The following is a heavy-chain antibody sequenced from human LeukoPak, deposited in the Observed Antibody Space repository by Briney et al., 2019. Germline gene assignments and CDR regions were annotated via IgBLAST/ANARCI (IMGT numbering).Heavy chain of an antibody. CDR1: GFTFDDYA. V-gene: IGHV3-43D*03. J-gene: IGHJ4*02. Sequence: GGSLRLSCAASGFTFDDYAMHWVRQAPGKGLEWVSPISWDGGSTYYADSVKGRFTISRDNSKNSLYLQMDSLRAEDTALYYCAKADCSSTSCNFDYWGQGTLATVSS. CDR3: AKADCSSTSCNFDY. D-gene: IGHD2-2*01. CDR2: ISWDGGST.